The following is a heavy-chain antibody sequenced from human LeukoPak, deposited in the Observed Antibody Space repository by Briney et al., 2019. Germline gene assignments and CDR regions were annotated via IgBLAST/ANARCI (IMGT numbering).Heavy chain of an antibody. CDR1: RFSFSDSY. V-gene: IGHV3-11*06. D-gene: IGHD3-22*01. J-gene: IGHJ4*02. CDR2: ISSSGDYT. Sequence: PGGSLRLSCAASRFSFSDSYMSWIRQAPGKGLEWVSYISSSGDYTAYADSVQGRFTISRDNAKNSLYLQMNSLRDEDTAVYYCARAQYYYDSSGPYWGQGTLVTVSS. CDR3: ARAQYYYDSSGPY.